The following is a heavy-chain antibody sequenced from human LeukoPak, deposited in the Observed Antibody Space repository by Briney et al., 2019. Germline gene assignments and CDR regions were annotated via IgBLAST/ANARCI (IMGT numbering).Heavy chain of an antibody. CDR1: GGSISMGYY. D-gene: IGHD4-17*01. CDR2: FYATGST. Sequence: SETLSLTCNVSGGSISMGYYWSWIRQPAGKAPEWIGRFYATGSTDYSPSLKSRVTISADTTKNQLSLRLTSVTAADTAVYYCPREPSTANWFDPWGQGTLVTVSS. J-gene: IGHJ5*02. V-gene: IGHV4-61*02. CDR3: PREPSTANWFDP.